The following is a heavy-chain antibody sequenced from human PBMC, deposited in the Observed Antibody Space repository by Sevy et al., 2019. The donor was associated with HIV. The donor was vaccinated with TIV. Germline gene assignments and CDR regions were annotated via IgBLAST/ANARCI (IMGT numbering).Heavy chain of an antibody. V-gene: IGHV3-7*01. CDR1: GFTFSSYW. Sequence: GGSLRLSCAASGFTFSSYWMSWVRQAPGKGLEWVANIKQDGSEKYYVDSVKGRFTISRDNAKNSLYLQMNSLRAEDTAVYYCARGEDYYDSSGCYYAVSDAFDIWGQGTMVTVSS. J-gene: IGHJ3*02. CDR2: IKQDGSEK. CDR3: ARGEDYYDSSGCYYAVSDAFDI. D-gene: IGHD3-22*01.